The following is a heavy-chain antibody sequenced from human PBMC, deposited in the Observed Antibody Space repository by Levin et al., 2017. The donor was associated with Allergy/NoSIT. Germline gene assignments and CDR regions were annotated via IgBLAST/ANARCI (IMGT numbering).Heavy chain of an antibody. D-gene: IGHD2-2*01. CDR3: ASPLCEEGRTSCYYYYDGMDG. CDR1: GGTFSSYA. Sequence: SVKVSCKASGGTFSSYAISWVRQAPGQGLEWMGGIIPIFGTANYAQKFQGRVTITADESTSTAYMELSSLRSEDTAVYYCASPLCEEGRTSCYYYYDGMDGWGQGTTVTVSS. CDR2: IIPIFGTA. J-gene: IGHJ6*02. V-gene: IGHV1-69*13.